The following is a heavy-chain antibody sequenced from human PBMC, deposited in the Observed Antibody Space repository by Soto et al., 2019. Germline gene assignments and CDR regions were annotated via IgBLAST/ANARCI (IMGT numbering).Heavy chain of an antibody. V-gene: IGHV4-39*01. CDR3: ATTRGLAVGGSFDY. J-gene: IGHJ4*02. CDR2: FYDGNT. D-gene: IGHD3-10*01. CDR1: GGSITRRSSY. Sequence: KPSETLSLTCIVSGGSITRRSSYWAWIRQPPGKGLEWVGTFYDGNTYHNPSLRSRITIAVDTSKNQFSLKLNSVAAADTAFYYCATTRGLAVGGSFDYWGQGMLVT.